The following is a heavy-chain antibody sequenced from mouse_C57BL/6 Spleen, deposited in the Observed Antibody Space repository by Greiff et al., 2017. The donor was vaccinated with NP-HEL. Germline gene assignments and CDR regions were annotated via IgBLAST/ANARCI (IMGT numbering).Heavy chain of an antibody. Sequence: VQLQQPGAELVKPGASVKMSCKASGYTFTSYWITWVKQRPGQGLEWIGDIYPGSGSTNYNEKFKSKATLTVDTSSSTAYMQLSSLTSEDSAVYYCARYYYGMGAMDYWGQGTSVTVSS. CDR2: IYPGSGST. J-gene: IGHJ4*01. V-gene: IGHV1-55*01. D-gene: IGHD1-1*01. CDR3: ARYYYGMGAMDY. CDR1: GYTFTSYW.